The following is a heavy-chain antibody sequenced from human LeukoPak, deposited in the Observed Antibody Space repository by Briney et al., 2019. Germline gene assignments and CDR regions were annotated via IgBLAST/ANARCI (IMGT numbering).Heavy chain of an antibody. CDR2: INHSGRT. CDR1: GGSFSSYY. CDR3: ARQPDVAGITGMGWFDP. Sequence: PSETLSLTCAVYGGSFSSYYWSWIRQPPGKGLEWIGYINHSGRTNYNTSLKSRVIISVDTSKNQFSLKVNSVTAADTATYYCARQPDVAGITGMGWFDPWGQGTLVTVSS. D-gene: IGHD1-7*01. J-gene: IGHJ5*02. V-gene: IGHV4-59*01.